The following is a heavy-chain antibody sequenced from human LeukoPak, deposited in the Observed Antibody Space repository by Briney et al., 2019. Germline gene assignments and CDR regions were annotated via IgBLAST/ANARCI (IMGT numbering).Heavy chain of an antibody. CDR1: GYTFTGYY. CDR3: ARGLYSSGWYLEYYFDY. J-gene: IGHJ4*02. CDR2: INPNSGGT. D-gene: IGHD6-19*01. Sequence: ASVKVSCKASGYTFTGYYMHWVRQAPGQGLEWMGWINPNSGGTNYAQKFQGRVTMTRDTSISTAYMELGRLRSDDTAVYYCARGLYSSGWYLEYYFDYWGQGTLVTVSS. V-gene: IGHV1-2*02.